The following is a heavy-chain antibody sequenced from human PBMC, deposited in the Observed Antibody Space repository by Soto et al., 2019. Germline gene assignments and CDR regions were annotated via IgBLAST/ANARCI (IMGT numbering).Heavy chain of an antibody. CDR3: ARTPYGSGSYYSLDY. Sequence: SETLSLTCAVYGGSFSGYYWSWIRQPPGKGLEWIGEINHSGSTNYNPSLKSRVTISVDTSKNQFSLKLSSVTAADTAVYYCARTPYGSGSYYSLDYWGQGTLVTVSS. D-gene: IGHD3-10*01. CDR2: INHSGST. J-gene: IGHJ4*02. V-gene: IGHV4-34*01. CDR1: GGSFSGYY.